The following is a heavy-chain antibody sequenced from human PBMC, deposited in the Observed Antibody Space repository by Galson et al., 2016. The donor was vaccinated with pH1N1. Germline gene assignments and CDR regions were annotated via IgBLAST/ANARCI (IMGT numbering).Heavy chain of an antibody. Sequence: PALVKPTQTLTLTCAFSGFSLSASGEAVGWLRQPPGKAPEWIAMISWDDSERYSQSLKDRLTISKDSTKRHVVLTMTDMDHEDTGTYYWVHSDNSVMEEAAFDIFEIWGQGAAVHVSS. V-gene: IGHV2-5*02. CDR2: ISWDDSE. D-gene: IGHD3-16*01. CDR1: GFSLSASGEA. J-gene: IGHJ3*02. CDR3: VHSDNSVMEEAAFDIFEI.